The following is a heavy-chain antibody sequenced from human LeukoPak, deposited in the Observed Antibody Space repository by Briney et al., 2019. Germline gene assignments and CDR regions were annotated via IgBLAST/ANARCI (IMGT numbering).Heavy chain of an antibody. J-gene: IGHJ3*02. CDR2: ISSSSDYT. D-gene: IGHD3-16*01. CDR1: GFTFSDYY. CDR3: AGGLDAFDI. V-gene: IGHV3-11*06. Sequence: GGSLRLSCAASGFTFSDYYMSWIRQAPGKGLEWVSYISSSSDYTNYADSVRGRFTISRDNAKNSLYLQMNSLRAGDTAVYYCAGGLDAFDIWGQGTMVTVSS.